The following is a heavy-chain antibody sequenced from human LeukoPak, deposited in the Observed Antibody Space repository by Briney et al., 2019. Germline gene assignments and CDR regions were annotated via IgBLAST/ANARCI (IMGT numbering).Heavy chain of an antibody. J-gene: IGHJ4*02. CDR2: ISSSSSTI. CDR3: ARGIAAAGLFDY. D-gene: IGHD6-13*01. Sequence: GGSLRLSCAASGFTFSSYSMNWVRQAPGKGLEWVSYISSSSSTIYHADSVKGRFTISRDNAKDSLYLQMNSLRDEDTAVYYCARGIAAAGLFDYWGQGTLVTVSS. V-gene: IGHV3-48*02. CDR1: GFTFSSYS.